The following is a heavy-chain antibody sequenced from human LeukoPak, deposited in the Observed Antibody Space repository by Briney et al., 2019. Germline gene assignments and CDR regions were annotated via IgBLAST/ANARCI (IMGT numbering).Heavy chain of an antibody. CDR2: ITSGNRRI. J-gene: IGHJ4*02. CDR3: ATTFGSSGHYFDS. CDR1: GLTVTNAW. V-gene: IGHV3-48*02. Sequence: GGSLRLSCSASGLTVTNAWMNWVRQSPGTGLEWISDITSGNRRIYYSNSVRGRFTISRDDSTRSVYLQMNNLRDEDTAVYYCATTFGSSGHYFDSWGQGTLVTVSS. D-gene: IGHD6-13*01.